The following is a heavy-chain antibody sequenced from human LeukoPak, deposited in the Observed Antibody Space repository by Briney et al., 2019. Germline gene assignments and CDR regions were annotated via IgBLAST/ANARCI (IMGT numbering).Heavy chain of an antibody. CDR3: TTITGSSGYYYGEGSFDY. Sequence: PSETLSLTCTVSGGSISNGGYYWSWIRQLPGKGLEWIGYIYYNGHTYYNPSLKSRVVISVDTSKNQFSLKLSSVTAADTAVYYCTTITGSSGYYYGEGSFDYWGQGTLVTVSS. J-gene: IGHJ4*02. CDR2: IYYNGHT. CDR1: GGSISNGGYY. V-gene: IGHV4-31*03. D-gene: IGHD3-22*01.